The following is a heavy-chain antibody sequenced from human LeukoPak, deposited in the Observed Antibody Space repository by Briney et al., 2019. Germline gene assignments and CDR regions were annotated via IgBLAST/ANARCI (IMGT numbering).Heavy chain of an antibody. Sequence: PSETLSLTCTVSGGSISSSSYYWGWIRQPPGKGLEWIGTIYYSGSTNYNTSLKSRVTISVDTSKNQFSLKLSSVTAADTAVYYCARDRNKGYSYGDGFDIWGQGTMVTVSS. V-gene: IGHV4-39*07. D-gene: IGHD5-18*01. CDR3: ARDRNKGYSYGDGFDI. J-gene: IGHJ3*02. CDR2: IYYSGST. CDR1: GGSISSSSYY.